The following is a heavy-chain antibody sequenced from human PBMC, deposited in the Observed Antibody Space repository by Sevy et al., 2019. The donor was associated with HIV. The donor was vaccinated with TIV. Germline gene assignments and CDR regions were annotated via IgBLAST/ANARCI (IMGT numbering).Heavy chain of an antibody. J-gene: IGHJ4*02. D-gene: IGHD3-22*01. Sequence: ASVKVSCKASGYSFTNYYIHWVRQARGQGLEWMGVINPSGGSTSYAQKLQGRVTMTRDTSTSTVYMELSSLRSEDTAVYYCARVYYYDYSGPGYWGQGTLVTVSS. CDR1: GYSFTNYY. V-gene: IGHV1-46*04. CDR3: ARVYYYDYSGPGY. CDR2: INPSGGST.